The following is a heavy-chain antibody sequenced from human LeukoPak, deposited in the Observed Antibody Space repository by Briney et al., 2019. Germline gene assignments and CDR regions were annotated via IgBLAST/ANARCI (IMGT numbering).Heavy chain of an antibody. V-gene: IGHV1-18*01. Sequence: ASVKVSCKASGYTFTSYGISWVRQAPGQGLEWMGWISAYNGNTNYAQKLQGRATMTTDTSTSTAYMELRSLRSDDTAVYYCARNLYSSGWYSLPSDYWGQGTLVTVSS. D-gene: IGHD6-19*01. J-gene: IGHJ4*02. CDR2: ISAYNGNT. CDR1: GYTFTSYG. CDR3: ARNLYSSGWYSLPSDY.